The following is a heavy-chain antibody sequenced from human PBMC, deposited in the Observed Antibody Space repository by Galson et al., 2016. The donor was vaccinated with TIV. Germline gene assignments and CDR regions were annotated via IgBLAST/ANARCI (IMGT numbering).Heavy chain of an antibody. D-gene: IGHD4-17*01. V-gene: IGHV2-70*11. J-gene: IGHJ2*01. CDR1: GFSLNSNGMC. Sequence: PALVKPTQTLTLTCTFSGFSLNSNGMCVSWIRQPPGKALEWLARIDWDGDKYYSTFLQTRLTISKDTSKNQVVLTMTNMDPVDTATYYWVRTPYGDSFGWYFDLWGRGTLVTVSS. CDR3: VRTPYGDSFGWYFDL. CDR2: IDWDGDK.